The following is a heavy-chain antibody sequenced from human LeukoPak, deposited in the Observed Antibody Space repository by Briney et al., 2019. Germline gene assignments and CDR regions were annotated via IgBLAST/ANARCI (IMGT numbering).Heavy chain of an antibody. CDR1: GGTFSSYA. D-gene: IGHD3-22*01. V-gene: IGHV1-69*05. J-gene: IGHJ4*02. CDR2: IIPIFGTA. Sequence: ASVKVSCKASGGTFSSYAISWVRQAPGQGLEWMGGIIPIFGTANYAQKFQGRVTITTDESTSTAYMELSSLRSEDTAVYYCAREGSDYYDSSGYYDVYWGQGTLVTVSS. CDR3: AREGSDYYDSSGYYDVY.